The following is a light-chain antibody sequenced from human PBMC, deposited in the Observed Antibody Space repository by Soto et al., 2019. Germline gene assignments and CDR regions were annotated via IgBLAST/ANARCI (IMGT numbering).Light chain of an antibody. V-gene: IGKV3-20*01. Sequence: EVVLTQSPGTVSLSPGEIATLSCRASQSVTSNYLAWDQQKPGQAPRLLIYAASSRATGIPDRFSGSGSGTDFTLSISRLEPEDFAVYYCQQYGSSVTWTFGQGTKVEIK. J-gene: IGKJ1*01. CDR2: AAS. CDR1: QSVTSNY. CDR3: QQYGSSVTWT.